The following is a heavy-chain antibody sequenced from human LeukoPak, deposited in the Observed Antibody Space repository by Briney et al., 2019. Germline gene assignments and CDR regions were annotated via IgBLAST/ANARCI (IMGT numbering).Heavy chain of an antibody. Sequence: PSETLSLTCTVSGDSISSHYCTWIRQPPGKGLELIGYLYNNGKTYYHPSLRSRLTISLDTSKNQFSLRLSSVTAADTAVYYCATGGGGSFLDSWGQGTLVTVSS. D-gene: IGHD2-15*01. CDR3: ATGGGGSFLDS. CDR2: LYNNGKT. V-gene: IGHV4-59*08. J-gene: IGHJ4*02. CDR1: GDSISSHY.